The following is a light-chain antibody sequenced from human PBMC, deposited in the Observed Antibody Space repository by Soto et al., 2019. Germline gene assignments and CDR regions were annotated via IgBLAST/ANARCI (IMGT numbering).Light chain of an antibody. J-gene: IGKJ4*01. CDR1: QSLSSNF. CDR3: QQYGSSPRT. V-gene: IGKV3-20*01. CDR2: AAS. Sequence: EIVLTHSPDTLSLSPWEGATLSCRASQSLSSNFLAWYQQRPGQAPRLLIYAASSRATGIPDRFSGSGSGTDFTLTIRRLEPEDFAVYYCQQYGSSPRTFGGGTKVDIK.